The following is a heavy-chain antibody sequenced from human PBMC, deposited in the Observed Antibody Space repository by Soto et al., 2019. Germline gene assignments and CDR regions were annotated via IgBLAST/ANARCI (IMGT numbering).Heavy chain of an antibody. CDR3: AKRGVGVASPYDY. CDR2: ISYDGSNK. Sequence: QVQLVESGGGVVQPGRSLRLSCAASGFTFSSYGMHWVRQAPGKGLEWVAVISYDGSNKYYADSVKGRFTISRDNSKNTLYLHMNSLRAEDTAVCYCAKRGVGVASPYDYWGQGTRVTVSS. CDR1: GFTFSSYG. D-gene: IGHD3-10*01. J-gene: IGHJ4*02. V-gene: IGHV3-30*18.